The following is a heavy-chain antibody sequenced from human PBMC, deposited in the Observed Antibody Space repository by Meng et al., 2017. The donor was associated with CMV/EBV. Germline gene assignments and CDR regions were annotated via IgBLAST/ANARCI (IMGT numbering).Heavy chain of an antibody. V-gene: IGHV3-21*01. CDR2: ISSSSSYI. D-gene: IGHD5-24*01. Sequence: GESLKISCAASGFTFSSYSMNWVRQAPGKGLEWVSSISSSSSYIYYADSVKGRFTISRDNAKNSLYLQTNSLRAEDTAVYYCARAASGGSERWDYYYDGMDVWGQGTTVTVSS. J-gene: IGHJ6*02. CDR3: ARAASGGSERWDYYYDGMDV. CDR1: GFTFSSYS.